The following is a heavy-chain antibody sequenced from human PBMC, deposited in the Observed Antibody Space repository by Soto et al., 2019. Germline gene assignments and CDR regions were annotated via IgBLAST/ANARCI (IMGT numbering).Heavy chain of an antibody. J-gene: IGHJ6*02. V-gene: IGHV1-3*01. CDR3: ARGDATKIVVTTYYAMDV. CDR1: GYTFTSYA. D-gene: IGHD3-22*01. Sequence: ASVKVSCKASGYTFTSYAMHWVRQAPGQRLEWMGWINPGNGNTKYSQKFQGRVTITTDESTTTAYMEVRSLTSEDTAVYYCARGDATKIVVTTYYAMDVWGQGTTVTVS. CDR2: INPGNGNT.